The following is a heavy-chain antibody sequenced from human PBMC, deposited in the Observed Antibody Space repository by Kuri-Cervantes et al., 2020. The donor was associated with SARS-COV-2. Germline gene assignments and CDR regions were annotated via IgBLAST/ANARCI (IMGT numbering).Heavy chain of an antibody. CDR2: ISSTSSNI. CDR1: GFTLGDYS. V-gene: IGHV3-48*01. CDR3: TRVGYYDFWSGFEY. J-gene: IGHJ4*02. D-gene: IGHD3-3*01. Sequence: GGSLRLSCAASGFTLGDYSMNWVRQALGKGLEWISYISSTSSNIYYADSIKGRFTVSRDNAKNSLSLQMNSLRVEDTAVYYCTRVGYYDFWSGFEYWGQGTPVTVSS.